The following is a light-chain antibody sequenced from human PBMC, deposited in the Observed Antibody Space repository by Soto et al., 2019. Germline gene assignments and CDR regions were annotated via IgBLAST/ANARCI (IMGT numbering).Light chain of an antibody. CDR2: EVS. Sequence: QSALPQPPSVSGSPGQSVTISCTGTSSDFVNFNRVSWYQQPPGTAPKLLISEVSRRPSGVPDRFSGSKSGNTASLTISGLQTEDEADYYCSLYTRGTTVFGTGTKVTVL. J-gene: IGLJ1*01. CDR1: SSDFVNFNR. CDR3: SLYTRGTTV. V-gene: IGLV2-18*01.